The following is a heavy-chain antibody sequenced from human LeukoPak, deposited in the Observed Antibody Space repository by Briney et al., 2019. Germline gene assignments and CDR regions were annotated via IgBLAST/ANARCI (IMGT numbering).Heavy chain of an antibody. CDR3: ARGVCTSSYCYAGDYGMDV. Sequence: PSETLSLTCTVSGGSISSYYWSWIRQPPGKGLEWIGYIFSGGSTNYNPSLKSRTTIPLDTSKSQFSLTVSSVTAADTAVYYCARGVCTSSYCYAGDYGMDVWGQGTTVTVSS. V-gene: IGHV4-59*08. CDR1: GGSISSYY. CDR2: IFSGGST. J-gene: IGHJ6*02. D-gene: IGHD2-2*01.